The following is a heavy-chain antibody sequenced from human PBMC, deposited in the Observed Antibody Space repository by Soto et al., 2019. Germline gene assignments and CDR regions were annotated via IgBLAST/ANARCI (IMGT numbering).Heavy chain of an antibody. CDR2: INAGNGNT. V-gene: IGHV1-3*01. CDR3: ARGNTARADY. CDR1: GYTFTSYA. Sequence: ASVKVSCKASGYTFTSYAMHWVRQAPGQRPEWMGWINAGNGNTKYSQKFQDRVTFTRDTSASTIYMEMSSLRSEDTAVYYCARGNTARADYWGQGTLVTVSS. J-gene: IGHJ4*02.